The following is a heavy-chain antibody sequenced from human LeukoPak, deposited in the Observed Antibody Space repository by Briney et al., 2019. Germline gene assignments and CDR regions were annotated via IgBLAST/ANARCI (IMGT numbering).Heavy chain of an antibody. Sequence: PSQTLSLTCSVSGGSISSDDYCWNWIRQHPGRGLEWIGYIYYSGSTYYNPSLKSRVALSVDTSKNQFSLKLSSLTAADTAVYYCAKSREEIRGLDAFDIWGQGTMVTVSS. CDR2: IYYSGST. CDR3: AKSREEIRGLDAFDI. J-gene: IGHJ3*02. CDR1: GGSISSDDYC. V-gene: IGHV4-31*03. D-gene: IGHD5-24*01.